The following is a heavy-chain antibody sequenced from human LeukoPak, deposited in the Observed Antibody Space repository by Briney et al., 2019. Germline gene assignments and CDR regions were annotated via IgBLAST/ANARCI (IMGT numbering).Heavy chain of an antibody. V-gene: IGHV4-34*01. CDR3: ARGAGRLDV. CDR2: ISHSGST. Sequence: SETLSLTCAVYGGSFSGYYWSWIRQPPGKGLEWIGEISHSGSTNYNPSLKSRVTISVDTSKNQFSLKLSSVTAADTAVYYCARGAGRLDVWGQGTTVTVSS. CDR1: GGSFSGYY. D-gene: IGHD1-14*01. J-gene: IGHJ6*02.